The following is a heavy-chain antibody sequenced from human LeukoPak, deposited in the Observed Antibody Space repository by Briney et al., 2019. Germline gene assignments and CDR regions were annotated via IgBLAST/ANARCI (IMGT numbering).Heavy chain of an antibody. CDR2: ISSSGSTI. Sequence: GVSLRLSCAASGFTFSSYEMNWVRQAPGKGLEWVSYISSSGSTIYYADSVKGRFTISRDNAKNSLYLQMNSLRAEDTAVYYSARDPAYSGNSGYWGQGTLVTVSS. CDR1: GFTFSSYE. J-gene: IGHJ4*02. V-gene: IGHV3-48*03. D-gene: IGHD5-12*01. CDR3: ARDPAYSGNSGY.